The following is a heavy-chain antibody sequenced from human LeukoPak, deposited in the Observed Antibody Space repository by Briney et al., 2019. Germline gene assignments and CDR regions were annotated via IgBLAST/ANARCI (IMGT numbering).Heavy chain of an antibody. Sequence: SETLSLTCAVYGGSFSGYYWSWIRQPPGKGLEWIGEINHSGSTNYNPSLKSRVTISVDTSKNQFSLKLSSVTAADTAVYYCARDQMDGAAMTSDYWGQGTLVTVSS. CDR2: INHSGST. D-gene: IGHD2-2*01. CDR3: ARDQMDGAAMTSDY. J-gene: IGHJ4*02. CDR1: GGSFSGYY. V-gene: IGHV4-34*01.